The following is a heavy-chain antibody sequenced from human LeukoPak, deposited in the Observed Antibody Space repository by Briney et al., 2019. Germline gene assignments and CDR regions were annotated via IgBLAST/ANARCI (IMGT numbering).Heavy chain of an antibody. V-gene: IGHV1-2*02. D-gene: IGHD3-10*01. CDR1: GYTFTGYY. CDR3: ARDRDYYGSGSLAHDY. J-gene: IGHJ4*02. Sequence: ASAKVSCKASGYTFTGYYMHWVRQAPGQGLEWMGWINPNNGGTNYAQKFQGRVTMTRDTSISTAYMELSRLTSDDTAVYYCARDRDYYGSGSLAHDYWGQGTLVTVSS. CDR2: INPNNGGT.